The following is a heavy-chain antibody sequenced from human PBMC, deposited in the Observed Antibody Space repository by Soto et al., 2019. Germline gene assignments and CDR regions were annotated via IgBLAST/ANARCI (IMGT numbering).Heavy chain of an antibody. D-gene: IGHD3-3*01. CDR2: IYSSGIN. V-gene: IGHV4-30-4*01. CDR1: GGSISSGDYY. CDR3: AIGVLEAPTIFFDFWSPFVDV. Sequence: QLQLQESGPGLVRPSQTLSLTCSVSGGSISSGDYYWTWIRQSPGEGLVWIGYIYSSGINNFNPSLKSRIAMSVDTSKKQFSLRLHSLTAADTAVYYFAIGVLEAPTIFFDFWSPFVDVWRQGTTVIVSS. J-gene: IGHJ6*02.